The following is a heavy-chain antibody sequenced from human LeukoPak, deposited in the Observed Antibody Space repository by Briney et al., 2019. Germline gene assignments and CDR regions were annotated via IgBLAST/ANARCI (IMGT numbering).Heavy chain of an antibody. D-gene: IGHD5-24*01. Sequence: GGSLRLSCAASGFTFSSYAMSWVRQAPGKGLEWVSAISGSGGSTYYADSVKGRFTISRDNAKNSLYLQMNSLRAEDTAVYYCARDTAVDGKKWFDPWGQGTLVTVSS. J-gene: IGHJ5*02. CDR3: ARDTAVDGKKWFDP. CDR1: GFTFSSYA. CDR2: ISGSGGST. V-gene: IGHV3-23*01.